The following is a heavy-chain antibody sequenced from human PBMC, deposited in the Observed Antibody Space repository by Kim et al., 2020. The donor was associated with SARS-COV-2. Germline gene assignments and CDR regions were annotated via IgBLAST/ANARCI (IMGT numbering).Heavy chain of an antibody. Sequence: GGSLRLSCAASGFTFSSYGMHWVRQAPGKGLEWVAVIWYDGSNKYYADSVKGRFTISRDNSKNTLYLQMNSLRAEDTAVYYCARMGRHGIRWGGSDAFDIWGQGTMVTVSS. CDR1: GFTFSSYG. J-gene: IGHJ3*02. CDR3: ARMGRHGIRWGGSDAFDI. D-gene: IGHD1-26*01. V-gene: IGHV3-33*01. CDR2: IWYDGSNK.